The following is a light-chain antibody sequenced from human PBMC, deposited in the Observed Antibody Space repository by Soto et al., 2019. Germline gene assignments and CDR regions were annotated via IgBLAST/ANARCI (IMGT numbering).Light chain of an antibody. V-gene: IGKV4-1*01. CDR1: QSVLYSSNNKNY. Sequence: DIVMTQSPDSLAVSLGERATINCKSSQSVLYSSNNKNYLAWYQQKPGQPPKLLIYWASIRESGVPDRFSGSGSGTDFTLTISSLQAEDVAVYYCQQYYSTPTFGRGTKLEIK. CDR3: QQYYSTPT. J-gene: IGKJ2*01. CDR2: WAS.